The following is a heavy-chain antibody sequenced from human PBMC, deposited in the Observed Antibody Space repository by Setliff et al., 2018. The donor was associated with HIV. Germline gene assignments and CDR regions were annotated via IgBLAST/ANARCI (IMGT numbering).Heavy chain of an antibody. V-gene: IGHV3-30*02. CDR1: GFTFSSYG. D-gene: IGHD3-22*01. CDR3: AKIQNPQGYYYDSSGYYPHPGSPDY. CDR2: IRYDGSNK. J-gene: IGHJ4*02. Sequence: PGGSLSLSCAASGFTFSSYGMHWVRQAPGRGPEWVAFIRYDGSNKYYAASVKGRFTISRDNSKNTLYLQMNSLRAEDTAVYYCAKIQNPQGYYYDSSGYYPHPGSPDYWGQGTLVTVSS.